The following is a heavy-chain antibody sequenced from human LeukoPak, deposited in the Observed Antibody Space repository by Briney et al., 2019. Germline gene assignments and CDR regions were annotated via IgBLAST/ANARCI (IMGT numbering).Heavy chain of an antibody. CDR2: ISGSGGST. J-gene: IGHJ4*02. CDR1: GFTFSSYA. CDR3: AKTDNWNDVFDY. Sequence: PGGSLRLSCAASGFTFSSYAMSWVRQAPGKGLEWVSAISGSGGSTYYADSVKGRFTISRDDSKNTLYLQMNSLRAEDTAVYYCAKTDNWNDVFDYWGQGTLVTVSS. V-gene: IGHV3-23*01. D-gene: IGHD1-1*01.